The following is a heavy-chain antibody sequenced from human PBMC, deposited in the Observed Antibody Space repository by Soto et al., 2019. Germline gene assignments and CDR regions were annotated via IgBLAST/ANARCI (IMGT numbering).Heavy chain of an antibody. J-gene: IGHJ5*02. CDR1: GGSISSYY. CDR3: ARGGSNWFDP. Sequence: SETLSLTCTVSGGSISSYYWSWIRQPPGKGLEWIGYIYYSGSTNYNPSLKSRVTISVDTSKNQFSLKLSSVTAADTAVYYCARGGSNWFDPWGQGTLVTVSS. V-gene: IGHV4-59*01. CDR2: IYYSGST.